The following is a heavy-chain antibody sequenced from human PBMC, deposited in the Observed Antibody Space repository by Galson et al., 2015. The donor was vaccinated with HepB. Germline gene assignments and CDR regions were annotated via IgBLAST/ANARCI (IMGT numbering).Heavy chain of an antibody. CDR1: GGTFSSYS. J-gene: IGHJ5*02. V-gene: IGHV1-69*04. Sequence: SVKVSCKASGGTFSSYSISWVRQAPGQGLEWMGKIIPILGITNYAQKFQDRVTITADKSTSTAYMELSSLTSEDTAVYYCARDADYGDYVLLGIDPWGQGTLVTVSS. CDR3: ARDADYGDYVLLGIDP. D-gene: IGHD4-17*01. CDR2: IIPILGIT.